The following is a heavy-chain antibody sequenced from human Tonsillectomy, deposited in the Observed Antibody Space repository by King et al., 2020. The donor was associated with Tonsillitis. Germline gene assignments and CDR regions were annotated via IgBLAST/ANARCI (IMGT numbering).Heavy chain of an antibody. CDR1: GFTFDDYG. CDR3: ANDRRCGSCWSAQYGLVV. Sequence: VQLVESGGGLVQPGRSLRLSCAASGFTFDDYGMHWVRQAPGKGLEWVSGISWNSGSIGYADSVKGRFTISRDNAKNSLYLQMNSLRAEDTALYYCANDRRCGSCWSAQYGLVVWRQGTAVTVSS. J-gene: IGHJ6*02. CDR2: ISWNSGSI. V-gene: IGHV3-9*01. D-gene: IGHD6-19*01.